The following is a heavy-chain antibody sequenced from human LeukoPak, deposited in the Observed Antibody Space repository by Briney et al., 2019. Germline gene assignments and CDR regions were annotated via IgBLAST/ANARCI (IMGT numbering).Heavy chain of an antibody. CDR2: IYHTGST. CDR1: GGSISSSNW. V-gene: IGHV4-4*02. D-gene: IGHD2-15*01. J-gene: IGHJ4*02. Sequence: PSGTLSLTCAVSGGSISSSNWWNRVRQPPGKGLEWIGEIYHTGSTNYNPSLKGRVTMSVDKSKNQFSLKVTSVTAADTAVYYCARLNSGLDYWGQGTLVTVSS. CDR3: ARLNSGLDY.